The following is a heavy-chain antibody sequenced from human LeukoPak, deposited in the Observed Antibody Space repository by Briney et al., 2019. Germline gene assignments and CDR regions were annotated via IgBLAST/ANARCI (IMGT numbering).Heavy chain of an antibody. D-gene: IGHD5-18*01. CDR2: IYYSGST. CDR1: GGSISSYY. V-gene: IGHV4-39*07. Sequence: SETLSFTCTVSGGSISSYYWGWIRQPPGKGLEWIGSIYYSGSTYYNPSLKSRVTISVDTSKNQFSLKLSSVTAADTAVYYCARVVYSYGYSDYWGQGTLVTVSS. CDR3: ARVVYSYGYSDY. J-gene: IGHJ4*02.